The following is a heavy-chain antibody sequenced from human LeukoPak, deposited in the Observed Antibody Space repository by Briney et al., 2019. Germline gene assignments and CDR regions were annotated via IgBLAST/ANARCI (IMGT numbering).Heavy chain of an antibody. CDR1: GFTFSTYS. CDR3: VKARYSSGSPYFDY. Sequence: PGGSLRLSCAASGFTFSTYSMNWVRQAPGKGLQYVSAISSNGLSTYYADSVKGRFTISRDNSKNTLYFQMTSLRAEDMAVYYCVKARYSSGSPYFDYWGQGTLVTVSS. J-gene: IGHJ4*02. CDR2: ISSNGLST. D-gene: IGHD6-19*01. V-gene: IGHV3-64*05.